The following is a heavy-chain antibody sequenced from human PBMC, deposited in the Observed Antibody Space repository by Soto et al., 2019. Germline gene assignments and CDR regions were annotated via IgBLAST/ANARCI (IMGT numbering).Heavy chain of an antibody. CDR2: IGSSSITI. D-gene: IGHD2-2*02. V-gene: IGHV3-48*02. J-gene: IGHJ4*02. Sequence: GGSLRLSCAASGFTFSSYGMNWVRQAPGKGPEWVSYIGSSSITIYYADSVKGRLTISRDNAKNSLYLQMNSLRDGDTAMYYCARADLYGYDYWGQGALVTVSS. CDR1: GFTFSSYG. CDR3: ARADLYGYDY.